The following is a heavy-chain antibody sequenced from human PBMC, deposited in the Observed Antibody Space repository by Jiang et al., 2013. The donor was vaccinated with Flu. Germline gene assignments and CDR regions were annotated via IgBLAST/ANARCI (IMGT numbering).Heavy chain of an antibody. V-gene: IGHV4-30-2*05. Sequence: SRVTISVDTSKNQFSLKLSSVTAADTAVYYCARAEYQLAYFDYWGQGTLVTVSS. J-gene: IGHJ4*02. CDR3: ARAEYQLAYFDY. D-gene: IGHD2-2*01.